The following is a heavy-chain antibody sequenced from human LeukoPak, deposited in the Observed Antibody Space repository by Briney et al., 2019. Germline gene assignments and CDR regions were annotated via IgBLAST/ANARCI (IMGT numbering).Heavy chain of an antibody. J-gene: IGHJ4*02. D-gene: IGHD6-19*01. Sequence: AGGSLRLSGATSGFTFRNCWMSWVRQAPGKGLEWVAKIKQDGSEKSYVDSVKGRFAISRDNANNSLYLQMNSLRAEDTAVYYCVREGSGLDYWGQGTLVTVSS. CDR3: VREGSGLDY. CDR2: IKQDGSEK. CDR1: GFTFRNCW. V-gene: IGHV3-7*05.